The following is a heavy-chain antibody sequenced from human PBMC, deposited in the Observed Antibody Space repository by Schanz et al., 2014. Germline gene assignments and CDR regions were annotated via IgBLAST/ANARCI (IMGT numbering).Heavy chain of an antibody. J-gene: IGHJ6*02. D-gene: IGHD2-15*01. CDR2: IYSGIGA. CDR1: GFTVSSNH. V-gene: IGHV3-66*01. Sequence: EQLVESGGGLVKPGGSLRLSCAVSGFTVSSNHMSWVRQAPGKGLEWVSVIYSGIGAYYADSVEGRFTISRDNSENTLYLQMNSLSADDTAVFYCAKGMGYCSGGTCYDYYYYGLDVWGQGTTVTVSS. CDR3: AKGMGYCSGGTCYDYYYYGLDV.